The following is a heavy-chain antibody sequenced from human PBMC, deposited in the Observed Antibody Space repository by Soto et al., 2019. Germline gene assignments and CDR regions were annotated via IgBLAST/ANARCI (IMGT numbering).Heavy chain of an antibody. V-gene: IGHV3-7*01. CDR2: INQDGSEK. J-gene: IGHJ4*02. CDR1: GFTFSTYW. D-gene: IGHD6-13*01. CDR3: ARERSSWRY. Sequence: EVQVVESGGGLVQPGGSLRLSCAASGFTFSTYWMSWVRQAPGKGLEWVANINQDGSEKYYVDSVKGRFTSSRDNAKYSLYLQMNSLRAGDTAVYYCARERSSWRYWGQGSLVTVSS.